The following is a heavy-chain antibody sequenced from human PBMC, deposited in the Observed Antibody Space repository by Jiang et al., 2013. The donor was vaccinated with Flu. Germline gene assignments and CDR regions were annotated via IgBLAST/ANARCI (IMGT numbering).Heavy chain of an antibody. Sequence: VLLKPSETLSLTCAVYGGSFSGYYWSWIRQPPGKGLEWIGEINHSGSTNYNPSLKSRVTISVDTSKNQFSLKLRSVTAADTAVYYCARGAPYGMDVWGQGTTVTVSS. J-gene: IGHJ6*02. CDR3: ARGAPYGMDV. CDR1: GGSFSGYY. CDR2: INHSGST. V-gene: IGHV4-34*01.